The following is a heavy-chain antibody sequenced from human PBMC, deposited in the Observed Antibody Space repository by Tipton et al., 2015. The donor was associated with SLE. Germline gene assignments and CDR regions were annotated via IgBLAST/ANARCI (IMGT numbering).Heavy chain of an antibody. D-gene: IGHD6-6*01. CDR1: GFTFSSYG. J-gene: IGHJ4*02. V-gene: IGHV3-23*01. Sequence: SLRLSCVASGFTFSSYGMSWVRQTPGKRLEWVAVINNRGDNTFYADFVKGRFTISRDNLKSTVYLLMNSLRAEDTAVYYCAKDIADRLPAFDYWGEGTLVTVSS. CDR2: INNRGDNT. CDR3: AKDIADRLPAFDY.